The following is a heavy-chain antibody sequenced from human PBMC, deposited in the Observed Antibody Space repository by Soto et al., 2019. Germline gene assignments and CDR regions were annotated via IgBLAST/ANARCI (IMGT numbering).Heavy chain of an antibody. Sequence: ASVKVSCKASGYTFTSYDINWVRQATGQGLEWMGWMNPNSGNTGYAQKFQGRVTMTRNTSISTAYMELGSLRSEDTAVYYCAAEYSGYDVAFDIWGQGTMVTVSS. V-gene: IGHV1-8*01. D-gene: IGHD5-12*01. CDR3: AAEYSGYDVAFDI. J-gene: IGHJ3*02. CDR2: MNPNSGNT. CDR1: GYTFTSYD.